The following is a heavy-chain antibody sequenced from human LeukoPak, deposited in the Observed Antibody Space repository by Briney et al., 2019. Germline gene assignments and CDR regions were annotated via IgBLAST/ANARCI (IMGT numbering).Heavy chain of an antibody. J-gene: IGHJ4*02. CDR3: ARHLAWGGFDY. Sequence: GGSLRLSCAASGFTFRNHGMNWVRQAPGKGREWRSCVCPPGGGTYYARSVKGRFTSSRDDSKITLALQMNSRRGQGTGVCYGARHLAWGGFDYRGQPTLVTV. CDR1: GFTFRNHG. V-gene: IGHV3-23*01. D-gene: IGHD7-27*01. CDR2: VCPPGGGT.